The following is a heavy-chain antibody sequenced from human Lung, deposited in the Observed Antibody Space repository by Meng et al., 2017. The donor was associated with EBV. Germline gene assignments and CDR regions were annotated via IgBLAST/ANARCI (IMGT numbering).Heavy chain of an antibody. CDR1: GFTFSASA. CDR2: IRSKANNYAT. V-gene: IGHV3-73*02. CDR3: TSRSF. J-gene: IGHJ4*02. Sequence: EVERGESGGGFFQPGAARNLYCAASGFTFSASAMHWVRQASGKGLGWVGRIRSKANNYATAFGASVEGRFTISRDDSNNTAYLQMNSLKTEDTAVYYCTSRSFWGQGILVTVSS.